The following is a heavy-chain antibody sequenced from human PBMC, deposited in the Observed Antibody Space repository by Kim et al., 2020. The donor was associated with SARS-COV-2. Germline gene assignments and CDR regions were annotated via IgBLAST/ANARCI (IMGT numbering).Heavy chain of an antibody. Sequence: GGSLRLSCAASGFTFNHYWMHWVRQAPGKGLVWVSNITPDGTGTAYADSVKGRFTISRDNAKDTLFLQMNNLRAEDTAVYFCARPVGGGAVDFDVCGQGT. J-gene: IGHJ3*01. D-gene: IGHD3-10*01. CDR1: GFTFNHYW. CDR2: ITPDGTGT. CDR3: ARPVGGGAVDFDV. V-gene: IGHV3-74*01.